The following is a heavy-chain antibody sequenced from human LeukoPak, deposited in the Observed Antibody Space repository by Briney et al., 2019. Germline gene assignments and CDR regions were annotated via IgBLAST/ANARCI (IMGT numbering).Heavy chain of an antibody. CDR1: GGTFSSYA. J-gene: IGHJ4*02. V-gene: IGHV1-69*05. CDR2: IIPIFGTA. CDR3: ARRDSSGYLLAY. D-gene: IGHD3-22*01. Sequence: SVKVSCKASGGTFSSYAISWVRQAPGQGLEWMGGIIPIFGTANYAQKFQGRVTITTDESTSTAYMELSSLRSEDTAVYYCARRDSSGYLLAYWGQGTLVTVSS.